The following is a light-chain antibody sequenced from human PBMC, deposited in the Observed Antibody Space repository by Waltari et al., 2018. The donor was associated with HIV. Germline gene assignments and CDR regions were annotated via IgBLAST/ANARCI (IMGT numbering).Light chain of an antibody. Sequence: SYELTQPPSVSVSPGHTARISCSGDKLGNKYTCWYQQRPGQSPVLHTYRDSKRPSGIPERFSGSNSGNTATLTISGAQAMDEADYYCQAWDSTTAVFGTGTKVTVL. CDR3: QAWDSTTAV. V-gene: IGLV3-1*01. CDR2: RDS. J-gene: IGLJ1*01. CDR1: KLGNKY.